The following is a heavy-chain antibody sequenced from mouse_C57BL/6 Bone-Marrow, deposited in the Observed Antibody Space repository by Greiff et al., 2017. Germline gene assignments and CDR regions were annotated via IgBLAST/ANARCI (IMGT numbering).Heavy chain of an antibody. CDR1: GFTFSDYY. CDR2: ISNGGGST. J-gene: IGHJ4*01. V-gene: IGHV5-12*01. Sequence: EVQVVESGGGLVQPGGSLKLSCAASGFTFSDYYMYWVRQTPEKRLEWVAYISNGGGSTYYPDTVKGRFTISRDNAKNTLYLQMSRLKSEDTAMYYCARQTGSYYAMDYWGQGTSVTVSS. CDR3: ARQTGSYYAMDY.